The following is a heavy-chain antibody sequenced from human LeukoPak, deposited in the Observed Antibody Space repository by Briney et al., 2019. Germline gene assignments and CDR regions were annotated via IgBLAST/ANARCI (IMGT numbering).Heavy chain of an antibody. J-gene: IGHJ4*02. CDR3: ARIGAGSSRDY. V-gene: IGHV3-21*01. CDR1: GFTFSNFA. Sequence: PGGSLRLSCAASGFTFSNFAMTWVRQAPGKGLEWVSSIVGSSSTYYADSLKGRFTISRDNAKNSLYLHMNSLRAEDTAVYYCARIGAGSSRDYWGQGTLVTVSS. CDR2: IVGSSST. D-gene: IGHD6-13*01.